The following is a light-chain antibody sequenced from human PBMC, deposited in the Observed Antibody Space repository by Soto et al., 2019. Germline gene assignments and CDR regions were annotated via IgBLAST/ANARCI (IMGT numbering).Light chain of an antibody. CDR1: QTVRSSY. V-gene: IGKV3-20*01. J-gene: IGKJ4*01. CDR3: QQYGGSIT. Sequence: IFLTQSPGTLSLSSGETATLSCRASQTVRSSYLAWYQQRPGQAPKLLISGAFNRAPGVPDRFSGTESGRDYTLTISRLDLEDSAVYYCQQYGGSITFGGGTKVEIK. CDR2: GAF.